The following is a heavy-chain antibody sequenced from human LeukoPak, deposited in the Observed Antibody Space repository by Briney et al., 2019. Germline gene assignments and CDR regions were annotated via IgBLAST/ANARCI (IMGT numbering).Heavy chain of an antibody. CDR3: ARVGYSSSSAYFDY. D-gene: IGHD6-6*01. Sequence: GGPLRHPVAPSGFTFSRLVMHGVPQPPGKGVEYFAGISSNGGSTYYANSSKGRFTISRDNSKNTLYLQMGSLRAEDMAVYYCARVGYSSSSAYFDYWGQGTLVTVSS. V-gene: IGHV3-64*01. CDR1: GFTFSRLV. J-gene: IGHJ4*02. CDR2: ISSNGGST.